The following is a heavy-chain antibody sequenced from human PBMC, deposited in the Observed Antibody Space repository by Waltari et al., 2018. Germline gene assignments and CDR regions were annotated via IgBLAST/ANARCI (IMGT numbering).Heavy chain of an antibody. V-gene: IGHV4-59*01. CDR1: GDSITTYY. D-gene: IGHD2-21*01. CDR3: AMSPRKVGPYYYYGMDV. J-gene: IGHJ6*02. CDR2: IYFSGSP. Sequence: QVQLQESGPGLVKPSETLSLTCTVSGDSITTYYWTWIRQSPGKGLEWIGYIYFSGSPDYTPSLKSRVTISRDTSMTHFSLRLPSVTAADTAVYYCAMSPRKVGPYYYYGMDVWGQGTTVTVSS.